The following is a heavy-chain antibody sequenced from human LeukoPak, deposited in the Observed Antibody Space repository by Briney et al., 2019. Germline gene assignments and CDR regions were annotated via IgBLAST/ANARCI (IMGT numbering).Heavy chain of an antibody. CDR2: IYYSGST. CDR3: ARASGKILDY. Sequence: PSETLSLTCTVSGGSISSYYWSWIRQPPGKGLEWIGYIYYSGSTNYNPSLKSRVTISVDTSKNQFSLKLSSVTAADTAVYYCARASGKILDYWGQGTLVTVSS. CDR1: GGSISSYY. J-gene: IGHJ4*02. V-gene: IGHV4-59*12. D-gene: IGHD3-10*01.